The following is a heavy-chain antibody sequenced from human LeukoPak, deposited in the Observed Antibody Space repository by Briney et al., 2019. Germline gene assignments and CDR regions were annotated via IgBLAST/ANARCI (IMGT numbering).Heavy chain of an antibody. V-gene: IGHV3-7*01. CDR2: LEQDGSEK. J-gene: IGHJ4*02. D-gene: IGHD3-9*01. CDR1: GFTFSNYW. CDR3: ARTYYDILTGYNPYFDY. Sequence: PGGSLRLSCAASGFTFSNYWMTWVRQAPGKGLEWVATLEQDGSEKYYVDSVKGRFIIFRDNAKNSLYLQMNSLRAEDTAVYYCARTYYDILTGYNPYFDYWGQGILVTVSS.